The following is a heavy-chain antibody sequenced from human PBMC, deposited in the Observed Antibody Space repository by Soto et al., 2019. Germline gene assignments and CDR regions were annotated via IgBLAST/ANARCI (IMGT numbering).Heavy chain of an antibody. Sequence: QLVESGGGVVQPGGSLRLSCAASGFTFSNFAMHWVRQAPGKGLEWVAATSFDGKNKDYADSVKGRFTISRDNSKKTLFLQMNSLRPEDTAVYYCARERAIAATGIFYSWGQGTLVTVSS. CDR2: TSFDGKNK. CDR1: GFTFSNFA. J-gene: IGHJ5*01. V-gene: IGHV3-30*04. CDR3: ARERAIAATGIFYS. D-gene: IGHD6-13*01.